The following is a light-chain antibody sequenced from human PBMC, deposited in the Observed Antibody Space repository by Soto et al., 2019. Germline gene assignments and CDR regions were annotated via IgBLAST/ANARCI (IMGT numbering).Light chain of an antibody. V-gene: IGLV3-1*01. CDR2: QDS. CDR1: KLGDKY. CDR3: QAWDSSTHVV. J-gene: IGLJ2*01. Sequence: SYELPQPPSVSVSPGPTASLTCSGDKLGDKYACWYQQKPGQSPVLVIYQDSKRPSGIPERFSGSNSGNTATLTISGTQAMDEADYYCQAWDSSTHVVFGGGTKLTVL.